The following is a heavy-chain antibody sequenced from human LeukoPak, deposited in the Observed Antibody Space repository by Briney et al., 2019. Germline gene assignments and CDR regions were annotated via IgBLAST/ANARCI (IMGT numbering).Heavy chain of an antibody. Sequence: GGSLRLSCAASGFTVSSNYMSWVRQAPGKGLEWVAVISYDGSNKYYADSVKGRFTISRDNSKNTLYLQMNSLRAEDTAVYYCAKDRGWFGEADAIDYWGQGTLVTVSS. D-gene: IGHD3-10*01. V-gene: IGHV3-30*18. J-gene: IGHJ4*02. CDR3: AKDRGWFGEADAIDY. CDR1: GFTVSSNY. CDR2: ISYDGSNK.